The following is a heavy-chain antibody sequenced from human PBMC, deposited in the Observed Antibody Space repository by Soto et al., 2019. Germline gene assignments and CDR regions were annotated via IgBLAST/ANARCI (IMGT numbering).Heavy chain of an antibody. CDR3: ARRVVGGAATNSVDY. CDR1: GGSISSSSYY. J-gene: IGHJ4*02. Sequence: SETLSLTCTVSGGSISSSSYYWGWIRQPPGKGLEWIGSIYYSGSTYYNPSLKSRVTISVDTSKNQFSLKLSSVTAADTAVYYCARRVVGGAATNSVDYWGQGTLVTVSS. D-gene: IGHD2-15*01. CDR2: IYYSGST. V-gene: IGHV4-39*01.